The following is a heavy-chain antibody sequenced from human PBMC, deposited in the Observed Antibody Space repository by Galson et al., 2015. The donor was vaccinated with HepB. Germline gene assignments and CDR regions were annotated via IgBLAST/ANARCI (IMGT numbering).Heavy chain of an antibody. CDR3: ARDKVDTAMVYFFSKNGMDV. J-gene: IGHJ6*02. V-gene: IGHV3-48*02. CDR1: GFTFSSYS. D-gene: IGHD5-18*01. Sequence: SLRLSCAASGFTFSSYSMNWVRQAPGKGLEWVSYISSSSSTIYYADSVKGRFTISRDNAKNSLYLQMNSLRDEDTAVYYCARDKVDTAMVYFFSKNGMDVWGQGTTVTVSS. CDR2: ISSSSSTI.